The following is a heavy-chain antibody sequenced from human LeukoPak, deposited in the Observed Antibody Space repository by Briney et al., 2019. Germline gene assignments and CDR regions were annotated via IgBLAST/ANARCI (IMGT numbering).Heavy chain of an antibody. J-gene: IGHJ6*02. Sequence: GGSLRLSCAASGFTFSSYWMSWVRQAPGKGLEWVSSISGSGGSTYYTDSVKGRFTISRDNSKNTLYLQMNSLRAEDTAVYYCAKDSTMSGSYYGMDVWGRGTTVTVSS. CDR2: ISGSGGST. CDR3: AKDSTMSGSYYGMDV. CDR1: GFTFSSYW. V-gene: IGHV3-23*01. D-gene: IGHD3-22*01.